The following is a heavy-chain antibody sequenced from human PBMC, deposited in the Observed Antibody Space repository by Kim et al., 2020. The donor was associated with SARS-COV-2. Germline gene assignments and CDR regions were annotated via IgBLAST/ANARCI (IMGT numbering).Heavy chain of an antibody. Sequence: YYNPSLKSRVTISVDTSKNQFSLKLSSVTAADTAVYYCARAWRWEPYLDYWGQGTLVTVSS. D-gene: IGHD1-26*01. V-gene: IGHV4-31*02. CDR3: ARAWRWEPYLDY. J-gene: IGHJ4*02.